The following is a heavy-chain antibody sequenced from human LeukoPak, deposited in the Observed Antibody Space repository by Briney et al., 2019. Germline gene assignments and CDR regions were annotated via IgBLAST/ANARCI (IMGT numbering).Heavy chain of an antibody. Sequence: SETLSLTCTVSGGSISSYYWSWIRQPAGKGLEWIGRIYTSGSTNYNPSLKSRVTMSVDTSKNQFSLKLSSVTAADTAVYYCARDRGREVWNYYHMDVWGKGTTVTVSS. D-gene: IGHD3-10*01. CDR3: ARDRGREVWNYYHMDV. J-gene: IGHJ6*03. V-gene: IGHV4-4*07. CDR2: IYTSGST. CDR1: GGSISSYY.